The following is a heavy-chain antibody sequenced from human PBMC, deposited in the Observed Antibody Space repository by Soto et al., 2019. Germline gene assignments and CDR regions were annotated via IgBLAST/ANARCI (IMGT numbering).Heavy chain of an antibody. J-gene: IGHJ5*02. V-gene: IGHV4-34*02. D-gene: IGHD3-10*01. CDR2: NHHSGRT. Sequence: QVQLQQWASGLLKSSETLSPTCGVYGSLRDDWCSWIRQSPGKGLECIGENHHSGRTNSNPSLNSRLTISLDTSQQQFSLKLSAVTAANTGVYYGTRAVGAGAQFDPRGQGTLVTV. CDR3: TRAVGAGAQFDP. CDR1: GSLRDDW.